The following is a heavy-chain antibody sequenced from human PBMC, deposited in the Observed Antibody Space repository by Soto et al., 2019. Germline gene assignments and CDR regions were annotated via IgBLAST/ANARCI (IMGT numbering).Heavy chain of an antibody. V-gene: IGHV1-46*01. D-gene: IGHD3-10*01. Sequence: GASVKVSCKASGYTFTSYYMHWVRQAPGQGLEWMGIINPSGGSTSYAQKFQGRVTMTRDTSTSTVYMELSSLRSEDTAVYYCARDPQGNYGSGSYYTDYWGQGTLVTVSS. CDR3: ARDPQGNYGSGSYYTDY. CDR1: GYTFTSYY. CDR2: INPSGGST. J-gene: IGHJ4*02.